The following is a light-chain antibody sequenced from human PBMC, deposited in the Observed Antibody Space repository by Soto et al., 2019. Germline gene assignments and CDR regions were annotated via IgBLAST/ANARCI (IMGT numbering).Light chain of an antibody. CDR1: SSDVGGYNY. Sequence: QSALTQPPSASGSPGQSGTISCTGTSSDVGGYNYVSWYQQHPGKAPKLMIYEVSQRPSGVPDRFSGSKSGNTASLTVSGLQAEDEAEYYCSSYAGSNNGVFGGGTKLTVL. CDR3: SSYAGSNNGV. CDR2: EVS. V-gene: IGLV2-8*01. J-gene: IGLJ2*01.